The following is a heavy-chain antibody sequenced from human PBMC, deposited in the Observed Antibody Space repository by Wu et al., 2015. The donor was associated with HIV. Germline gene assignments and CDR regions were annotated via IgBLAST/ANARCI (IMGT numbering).Heavy chain of an antibody. CDR1: GGSIRSSSHY. D-gene: IGHD3-22*01. CDR3: ARTYYYDNGRRFCDS. J-gene: IGHJ4*02. Sequence: QLQESGPGLVKPSETLSLTCTVSGGSIRSSSHYWDWIRQPPGKGLEWIGNIYYVGKTYYSSSLRSRVSISVGTSKNEFSLRLNSVTVADTAVYFCARTYYYDNGRRFCDSWGPGTLVTVSS. V-gene: IGHV4-39*07. CDR2: IYYVGKT.